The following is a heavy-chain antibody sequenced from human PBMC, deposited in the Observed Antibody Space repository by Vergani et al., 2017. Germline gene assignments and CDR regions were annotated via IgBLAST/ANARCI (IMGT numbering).Heavy chain of an antibody. CDR2: IYYSGST. J-gene: IGHJ4*02. Sequence: QVQLQESGPGLVKPSETLSLTCTVSGGSISSYYWSWIRQPPGKGLEWIGYIYYSGSTNYNPSLKSRVTISVDTSKNQFSLMLSSVTAADTAVYYCARDSDYGGNLDYWGQGTLVTVSS. V-gene: IGHV4-59*01. D-gene: IGHD4-23*01. CDR1: GGSISSYY. CDR3: ARDSDYGGNLDY.